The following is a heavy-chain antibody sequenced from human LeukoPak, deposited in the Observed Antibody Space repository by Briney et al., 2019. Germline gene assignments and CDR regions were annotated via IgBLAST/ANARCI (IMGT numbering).Heavy chain of an antibody. Sequence: SETLSLTCAVYGGSFSGYYWSWIRQPPGKGLEWIGEINHSGSTNYNPSLKSRVTISVDTSKNQFSLKLSSVTAADTAVYYCARSRRLRFLGWLLTGGFDPWGQGTLVTVSS. CDR3: ARSRRLRFLGWLLTGGFDP. V-gene: IGHV4-34*01. D-gene: IGHD3-3*01. CDR2: INHSGST. CDR1: GGSFSGYY. J-gene: IGHJ5*02.